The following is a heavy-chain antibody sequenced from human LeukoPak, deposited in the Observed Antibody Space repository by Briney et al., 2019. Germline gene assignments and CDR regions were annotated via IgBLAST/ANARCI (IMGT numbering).Heavy chain of an antibody. J-gene: IGHJ6*02. Sequence: GRSLRLSCTASGFTFGDYAMSWVRQAPWKGLEWVGFIRSKAYGGTTEYAASVKGRFTISRDDSKSIAYLQMNSLKTEDTAVYYCTRGPLRFLEWPYYYYYGMDVWGQGTTVTVSS. V-gene: IGHV3-49*04. D-gene: IGHD3-3*01. CDR3: TRGPLRFLEWPYYYYYGMDV. CDR2: IRSKAYGGTT. CDR1: GFTFGDYA.